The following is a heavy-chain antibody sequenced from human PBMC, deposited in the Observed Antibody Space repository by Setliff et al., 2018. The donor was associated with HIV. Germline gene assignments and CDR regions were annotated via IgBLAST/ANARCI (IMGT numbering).Heavy chain of an antibody. J-gene: IGHJ3*01. D-gene: IGHD3-22*01. V-gene: IGHV5-51*01. Sequence: GESLKISCETSGYIFTHYWIGWVRQMPGKGLECMGIIYPNDFDTQYSPSFQGQVTISADRSTNTAYLEWSSLKASDTAMYYCAKAGRGIYYTGGYYYDGFDVWGQGTMVT. CDR2: IYPNDFDT. CDR3: AKAGRGIYYTGGYYYDGFDV. CDR1: GYIFTHYW.